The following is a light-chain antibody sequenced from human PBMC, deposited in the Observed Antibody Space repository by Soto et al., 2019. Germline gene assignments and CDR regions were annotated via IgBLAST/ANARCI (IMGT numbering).Light chain of an antibody. Sequence: QSVLTQPPSASGTPGQGVTMSCSGGSSNIGSNTVSWYQHLPGTAPQLLIYSDTQRASGVADRFSGSKSGTSASLAISGLQSDDEADYYCAAWDDRLNGALFGTGTKVTVL. CDR1: SSNIGSNT. J-gene: IGLJ1*01. CDR3: AAWDDRLNGAL. CDR2: SDT. V-gene: IGLV1-44*01.